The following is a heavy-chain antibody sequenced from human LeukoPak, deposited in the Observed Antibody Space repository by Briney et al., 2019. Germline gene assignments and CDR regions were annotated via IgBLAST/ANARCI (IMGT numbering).Heavy chain of an antibody. Sequence: SETLSLTCAVYGGSFSGYYWSWIRQPQGKGLEWIGEINHSGSTNYNPSLKSRVTISVDTSKNQFSLKLSSVTAADTAVYYCASRPPGEYYYGSGSYNWFDPWGQGTLVTVSS. CDR1: GGSFSGYY. J-gene: IGHJ5*02. CDR2: INHSGST. CDR3: ASRPPGEYYYGSGSYNWFDP. V-gene: IGHV4-34*01. D-gene: IGHD3-10*01.